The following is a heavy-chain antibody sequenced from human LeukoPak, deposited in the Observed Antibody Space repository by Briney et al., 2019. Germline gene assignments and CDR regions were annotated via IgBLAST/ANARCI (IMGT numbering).Heavy chain of an antibody. V-gene: IGHV4-34*01. D-gene: IGHD6-6*01. CDR2: INHSGST. CDR1: GGSFSGYY. Sequence: SETLSLTCAVYGGSFSGYYWSWIRQPPGKGLEWIGEINHSGSTNYNPSLKSRVTISVDTSKNQFSLKLGSVTAADTAVYYCARGAVGSSSPAPLYFDYWGQGTLVTVSS. J-gene: IGHJ4*02. CDR3: ARGAVGSSSPAPLYFDY.